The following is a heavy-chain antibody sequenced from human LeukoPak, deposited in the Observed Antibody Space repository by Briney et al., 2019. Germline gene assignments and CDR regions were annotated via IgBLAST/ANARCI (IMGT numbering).Heavy chain of an antibody. Sequence: ASVKVSCKVSGYTLTELSMHWVRQAPGKGLEWMGGFDPEDGETIYAQKFQGRVTMTEDTSTDTAYMELSSLRSEDTAVYYCATDALRAAAGTGGMDVWGQGTTDTVSS. CDR3: ATDALRAAAGTGGMDV. J-gene: IGHJ6*02. CDR2: FDPEDGET. V-gene: IGHV1-24*01. CDR1: GYTLTELS. D-gene: IGHD6-13*01.